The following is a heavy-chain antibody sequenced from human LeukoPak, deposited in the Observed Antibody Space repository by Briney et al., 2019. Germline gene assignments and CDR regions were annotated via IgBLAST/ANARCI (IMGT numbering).Heavy chain of an antibody. CDR1: GYTFTGYY. D-gene: IGHD6-6*01. V-gene: IGHV1-2*06. J-gene: IGHJ4*02. CDR2: INPNSGGT. Sequence: ASVKVSCKASGYTFTGYYMHWVRQAPGQGLEWMGRINPNSGGTNYAQKFQGRVTMTSDTPISTAYMELSRLRSDDTAVYYCARSASPLFDYWGQGTLVTVSS. CDR3: ARSASPLFDY.